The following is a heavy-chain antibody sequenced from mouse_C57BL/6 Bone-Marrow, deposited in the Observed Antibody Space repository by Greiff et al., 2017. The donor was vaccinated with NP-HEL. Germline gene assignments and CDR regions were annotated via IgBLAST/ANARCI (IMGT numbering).Heavy chain of an antibody. CDR3: AREEGLRRGFDY. J-gene: IGHJ2*01. V-gene: IGHV1-63*01. CDR2: IYPGGGYT. CDR1: GYTFTNYW. Sequence: QVHVKQSGAELVRPGTSVKMSCKASGYTFTNYWIGWAKQRPGHGLEWIGDIYPGGGYTNYNEKFKGKATLTADKSSSTAYMQFSSLTSEDSANYYWAREEGLRRGFDYWGQGTTLTVAS. D-gene: IGHD2-4*01.